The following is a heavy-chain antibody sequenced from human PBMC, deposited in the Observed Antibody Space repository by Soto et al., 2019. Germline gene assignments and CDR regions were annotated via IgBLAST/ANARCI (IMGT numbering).Heavy chain of an antibody. D-gene: IGHD3-10*01. CDR2: ISYDGSNK. CDR1: GFTFSSYG. V-gene: IGHV3-30*18. J-gene: IGHJ4*02. CDR3: AKPGFGNTMVRGAPPDY. Sequence: GGSLRLSCAASGFTFSSYGMHGVRQAPGKGLEWVAVISYDGSNKYYADSVKGRFTISRDNSKDTLYLQMNSLRAEDTAVYYCAKPGFGNTMVRGAPPDYWGQGTLVTVSS.